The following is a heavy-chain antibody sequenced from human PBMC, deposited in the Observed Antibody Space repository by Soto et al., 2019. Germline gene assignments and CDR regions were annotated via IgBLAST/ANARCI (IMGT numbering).Heavy chain of an antibody. CDR1: GGSISSSHW. V-gene: IGHV4-4*02. CDR3: ARVVLTITRGAFDA. CDR2: ISHSGTS. Sequence: QVQLQESGPGLVKPSGTLSLTCAVSGGSISSSHWWTGVRQSPGKGLEYIGEISHSGTSNSNPSLKRSVTLSVDKSKSHFSLTLTSVTAADTAVYHCARVVLTITRGAFDAWGQGTLVIVSS. J-gene: IGHJ3*01. D-gene: IGHD3-9*01.